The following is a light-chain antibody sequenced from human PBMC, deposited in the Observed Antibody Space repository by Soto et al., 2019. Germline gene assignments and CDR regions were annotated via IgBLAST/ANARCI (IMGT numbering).Light chain of an antibody. J-gene: IGLJ1*01. CDR2: DVS. Sequence: ALTQPASVSGSPGQSITISCTGTSSDVGGYNYVSWYQQHPGKAPKLMIYDVSNRPSGVSNRFSGSKSGNTASLTISGLQAEDEADYYCSSYTSSSTPYVFGTGTTLTVL. V-gene: IGLV2-14*01. CDR3: SSYTSSSTPYV. CDR1: SSDVGGYNY.